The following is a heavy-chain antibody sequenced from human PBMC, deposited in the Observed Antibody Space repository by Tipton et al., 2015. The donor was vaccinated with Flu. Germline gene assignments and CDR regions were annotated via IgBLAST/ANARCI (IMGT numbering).Heavy chain of an antibody. CDR2: IYYNGST. D-gene: IGHD3-10*01. J-gene: IGHJ3*02. CDR1: GDSMRSYY. CDR3: ARDQTYYYGSSDAFGI. V-gene: IGHV4-59*01. Sequence: TLSLTCSVSGDSMRSYYWSWIRQPPGKGLEWIGTIYYNGSTDYNPSLSSRLTISVDMSKNQFSLKLTSVTAADTAVYYCARDQTYYYGSSDAFGIWGQGTMVTVSS.